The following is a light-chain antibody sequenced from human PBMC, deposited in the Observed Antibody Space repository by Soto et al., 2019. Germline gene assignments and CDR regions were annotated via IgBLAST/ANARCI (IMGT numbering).Light chain of an antibody. CDR3: QQYGSSGT. CDR1: QSLRSD. J-gene: IGKJ1*01. CDR2: GAS. Sequence: IMMTQSPATLSLSPGERSTLSCRASQSLRSDLAWYQQKPGQAPMLLIYGASNRATGIPDRFSGSGSGTDFTLTISRLEPEDFAVYYCQQYGSSGTFGQGTKVDI. V-gene: IGKV3-20*01.